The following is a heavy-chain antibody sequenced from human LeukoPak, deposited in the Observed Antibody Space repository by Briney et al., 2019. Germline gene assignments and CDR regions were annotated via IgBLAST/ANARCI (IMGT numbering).Heavy chain of an antibody. D-gene: IGHD6-6*01. CDR3: ASDLGGSSSSAWFDP. CDR2: ISSSGSTI. J-gene: IGHJ5*02. V-gene: IGHV3-48*03. CDR1: GFTFSSYE. Sequence: GGSLRLSCAASGFTFSSYEMNWVRQAPGKGLEWLSYISSSGSTIYYADSVKGRFTISRDNAKNSLYLQLNSLRAEDTALYYCASDLGGSSSSAWFDPWGQGTLVTVSS.